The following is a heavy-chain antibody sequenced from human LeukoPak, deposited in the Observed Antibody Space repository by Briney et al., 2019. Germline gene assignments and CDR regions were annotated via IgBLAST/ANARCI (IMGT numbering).Heavy chain of an antibody. CDR2: INHSGST. J-gene: IGHJ1*01. CDR3: ASGTVIYFQH. V-gene: IGHV4-34*01. Sequence: SETLSLTCAVYGGSFSGYYWSWIRQPPGKGLEWIGEINHSGSTNYNPSLKSRVTISVDTSKNQFSLKLSSVTAADTAVYYCASGTVIYFQHWGRGTLVTVSS. D-gene: IGHD4-17*01. CDR1: GGSFSGYY.